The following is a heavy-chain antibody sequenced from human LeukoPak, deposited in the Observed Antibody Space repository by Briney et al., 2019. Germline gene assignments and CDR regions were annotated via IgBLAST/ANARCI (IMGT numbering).Heavy chain of an antibody. CDR1: GFTVSSNY. CDR2: IYDNGDA. CDR3: AREPRYCSGGSCYPAGFDP. V-gene: IGHV3-53*04. J-gene: IGHJ5*02. D-gene: IGHD2-15*01. Sequence: PGGSLRLSCAASGFTVSSNYMSWVRQAPGKGLEWVSVIYDNGDAYSADSVKGRFTISRHNSKNTLYLQMNSLRPEDTAVYYCAREPRYCSGGSCYPAGFDPWGQGTLVTVSS.